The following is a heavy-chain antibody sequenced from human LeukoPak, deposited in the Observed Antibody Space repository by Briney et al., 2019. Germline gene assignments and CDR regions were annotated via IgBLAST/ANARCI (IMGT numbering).Heavy chain of an antibody. D-gene: IGHD6-19*01. J-gene: IGHJ4*02. Sequence: ASVKVSCKASGYTFTGYYMHWVRQAPGQGLEWMGWINPNSGGTNYAQKFQGWVTMTRDTSISTAYMELSRLRSDDTAVYYCARDPGSSGPYYFDYWGQGTLVTVSS. CDR1: GYTFTGYY. CDR2: INPNSGGT. V-gene: IGHV1-2*04. CDR3: ARDPGSSGPYYFDY.